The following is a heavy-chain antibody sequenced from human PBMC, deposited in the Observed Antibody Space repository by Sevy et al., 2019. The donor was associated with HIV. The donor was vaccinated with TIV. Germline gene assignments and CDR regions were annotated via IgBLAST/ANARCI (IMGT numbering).Heavy chain of an antibody. V-gene: IGHV4-61*02. Sequence: SETLSLTCTVSGDPINSGSYYWSWIRQPAGKGPEWIGRIYSSGETNYNPSLNSRVTISLDTSKNQFFLKLSSVTASDTAVYYCARQYGSGSYFWLVWGHGTLVTVSS. CDR3: ARQYGSGSYFWLV. J-gene: IGHJ4*01. D-gene: IGHD3-10*01. CDR2: IYSSGET. CDR1: GDPINSGSYY.